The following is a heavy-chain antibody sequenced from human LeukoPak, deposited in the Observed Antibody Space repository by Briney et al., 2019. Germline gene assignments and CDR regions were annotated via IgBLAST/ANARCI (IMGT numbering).Heavy chain of an antibody. CDR1: GGSISSGGYY. V-gene: IGHV4-31*03. CDR3: ARGHCSGGSCYSHDY. D-gene: IGHD2-15*01. Sequence: SQTLSLTCTVSGGSISSGGYYWSWIRQHPGKGLEWIGYIYYSGSTYYNPSLNSRVTISVDTSKNQFSLKLSSVTAADTAVYYCARGHCSGGSCYSHDYWGQGTLVTVSS. J-gene: IGHJ4*02. CDR2: IYYSGST.